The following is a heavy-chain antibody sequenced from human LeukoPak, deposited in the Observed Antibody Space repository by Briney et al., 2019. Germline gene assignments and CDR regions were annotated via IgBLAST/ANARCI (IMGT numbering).Heavy chain of an antibody. CDR2: IYYSGST. Sequence: SQTLSLTCTVSGGSISSGDYYWSWIRQPPGKGLEWIGYIYYSGSTYYNPSLKSRVTISVDTSKNQFSLKLSSVTAADTAVYYCAVVGTAMDYLQYYFDYWGQGTLVTVSS. V-gene: IGHV4-30-4*01. D-gene: IGHD5-18*01. CDR1: GGSISSGDYY. J-gene: IGHJ4*02. CDR3: AVVGTAMDYLQYYFDY.